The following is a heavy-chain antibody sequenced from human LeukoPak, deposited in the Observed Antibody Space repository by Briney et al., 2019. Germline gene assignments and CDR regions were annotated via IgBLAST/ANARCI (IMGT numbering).Heavy chain of an antibody. CDR1: DGSFSGYY. Sequence: TSETLSLTCGVYDGSFSGYYWGWIRQPPGKGLEWIGSIYYSGSTYYNPSLKSRVTISVDTSKNQFSLKLSSVTAADTAVYYCARHWDGSGYYLFDYWGQGTLVTVSS. CDR2: IYYSGST. CDR3: ARHWDGSGYYLFDY. D-gene: IGHD3-22*01. J-gene: IGHJ4*02. V-gene: IGHV4-39*01.